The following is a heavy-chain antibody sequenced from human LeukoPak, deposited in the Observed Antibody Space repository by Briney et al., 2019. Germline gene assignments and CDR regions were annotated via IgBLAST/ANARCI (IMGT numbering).Heavy chain of an antibody. CDR1: GYTFIGYY. CDR3: GTLLSNGPFDY. Sequence: ASVKVSCKASGYTFIGYYMHWVRQAPGQGLEWMGWINPNSGGTNYAQKFQGRVTMTRDTSISTAYMELSRLGSDDTAVYYCGTLLSNGPFDYWGQGSLVTVSS. V-gene: IGHV1-2*02. J-gene: IGHJ4*02. CDR2: INPNSGGT.